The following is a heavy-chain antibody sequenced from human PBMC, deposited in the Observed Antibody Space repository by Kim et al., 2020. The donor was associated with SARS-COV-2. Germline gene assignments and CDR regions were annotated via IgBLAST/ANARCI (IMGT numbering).Heavy chain of an antibody. Sequence: GGSLRLSCVASGFTFSSHAMTWVRQVPGKGLEWVATISYAVGRTFYADSVKGRFTISRDNSKNTLYLQMNTLRAEDTAVYYCAKDGDGSGNYYDLNFDCWGQGTLVTVSS. CDR1: GFTFSSHA. CDR2: ISYAVGRT. V-gene: IGHV3-23*01. J-gene: IGHJ4*02. D-gene: IGHD3-10*01. CDR3: AKDGDGSGNYYDLNFDC.